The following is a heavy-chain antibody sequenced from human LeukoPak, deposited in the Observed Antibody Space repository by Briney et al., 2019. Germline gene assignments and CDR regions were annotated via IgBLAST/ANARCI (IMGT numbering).Heavy chain of an antibody. J-gene: IGHJ5*02. CDR2: ISSSSSYI. V-gene: IGHV3-21*01. D-gene: IGHD2-2*01. CDR3: ARDLDDIVVVPAAIRGYNWFDP. CDR1: GFTFSSYS. Sequence: GGSLRLSCAASGFTFSSYSMNWVRQAPGKGLEWVSSISSSSSYIYYADSVKGRFTISRDNAKNSLYLQMNSLRAEDTAVYYCARDLDDIVVVPAAIRGYNWFDPWGQGTLVTVSS.